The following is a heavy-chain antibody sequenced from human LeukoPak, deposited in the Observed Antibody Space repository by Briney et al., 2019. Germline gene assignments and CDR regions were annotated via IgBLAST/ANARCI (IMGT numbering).Heavy chain of an antibody. CDR1: GYTFTGYY. D-gene: IGHD1-7*01. V-gene: IGHV1-2*02. CDR2: LNPNNGDT. J-gene: IGHJ4*02. CDR3: AKGTTN. Sequence: ASVKVSCKASGYTFTGYYIHWVRQAPGQGLEWMGWLNPNNGDTNYAQNFQGRVTMTRETSISTAYMELSRLRSDDTAVYFCAKGTTNWGQGTLVTVSS.